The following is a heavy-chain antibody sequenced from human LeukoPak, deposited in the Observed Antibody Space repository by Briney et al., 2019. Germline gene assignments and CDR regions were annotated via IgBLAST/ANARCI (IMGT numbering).Heavy chain of an antibody. Sequence: GGSLRLSCAASGFTFSSHWMNWVRQAPGKGLEWVANIKQDGSQKDYVDSVKGRFTISRDNAKNSLYLQMNNLRAEDMAVYYCVSGIASAGTEPGPWGQGTLVTVSS. J-gene: IGHJ5*02. D-gene: IGHD6-13*01. CDR3: VSGIASAGTEPGP. V-gene: IGHV3-7*01. CDR1: GFTFSSHW. CDR2: IKQDGSQK.